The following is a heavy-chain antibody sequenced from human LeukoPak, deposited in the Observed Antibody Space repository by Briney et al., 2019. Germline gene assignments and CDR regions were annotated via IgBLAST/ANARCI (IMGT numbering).Heavy chain of an antibody. CDR1: GFTFSHFG. J-gene: IGHJ4*02. CDR3: VRQGTSGNGDGYNSYDY. Sequence: GGSLRLSCAATGFTFSHFGMHWVRQAPGKGLEWVAVIWYNGRNQYYRDSVKGRFTISRDNFKNTLHLQMNSLRVEDTAMYYCVRQGTSGNGDGYNSYDYWGQGTLVTVSS. V-gene: IGHV3-33*01. CDR2: IWYNGRNQ. D-gene: IGHD5-24*01.